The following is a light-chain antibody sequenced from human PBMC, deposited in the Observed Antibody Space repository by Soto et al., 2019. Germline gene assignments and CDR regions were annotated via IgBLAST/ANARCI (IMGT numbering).Light chain of an antibody. CDR3: QQRSDSIT. J-gene: IGKJ5*01. V-gene: IGKV3-11*01. CDR2: DAS. CDR1: HSVTTH. Sequence: EFVLTQAPDTLCLSPGERATLSCWASHSVTTHLAWFQQRPGQTPRLLIYDASTRAPGIPARFSGRGSGADFTLTISRLETEDFAVYYCQQRSDSITFGQGTRLEIK.